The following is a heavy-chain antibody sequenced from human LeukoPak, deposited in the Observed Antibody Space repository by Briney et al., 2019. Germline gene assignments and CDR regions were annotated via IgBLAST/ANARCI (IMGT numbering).Heavy chain of an antibody. CDR1: GGSISSGGYS. Sequence: SETLSLTCAVSGGSISSGGYSWSWIRQPPGKGLEWIGYIYHSGSSYYNPSLKSRVTISVDRSKNQFSLKLSSVTAADTAVYYCARTSIAARRANTFDIWGQGTMVTVSS. V-gene: IGHV4-30-2*01. J-gene: IGHJ3*02. D-gene: IGHD6-6*01. CDR3: ARTSIAARRANTFDI. CDR2: IYHSGSS.